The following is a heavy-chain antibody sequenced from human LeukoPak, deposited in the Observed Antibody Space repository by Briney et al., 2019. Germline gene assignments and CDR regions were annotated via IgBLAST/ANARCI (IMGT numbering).Heavy chain of an antibody. V-gene: IGHV3-48*02. D-gene: IGHD3-16*02. Sequence: GESLRLSCAASGFTLSSYAMAWVRQAPGKGLEWVSYISTSSNTIYYADSVKGRFTISRDNAKNSLYLQMNSLRDEDTAVYYCARDPGEFSFWGQGTLVTVSS. CDR2: ISTSSNTI. CDR3: ARDPGEFSF. J-gene: IGHJ4*02. CDR1: GFTLSSYA.